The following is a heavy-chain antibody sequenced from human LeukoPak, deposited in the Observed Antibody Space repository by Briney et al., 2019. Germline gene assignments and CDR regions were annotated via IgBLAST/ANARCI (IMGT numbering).Heavy chain of an antibody. CDR1: GIPFSDYY. Sequence: PGGSLRLSCVVSGIPFSDYYMNWVRQAPGKGLEWVSAISGSGGSTYYADSVKGRFTISRDNSKNTLSLQMNSLRAEDTAVYSCAVPDYDFYSGYQYWGQGTLVTVSS. CDR2: ISGSGGST. J-gene: IGHJ4*02. CDR3: AVPDYDFYSGYQY. V-gene: IGHV3-23*01. D-gene: IGHD3-3*01.